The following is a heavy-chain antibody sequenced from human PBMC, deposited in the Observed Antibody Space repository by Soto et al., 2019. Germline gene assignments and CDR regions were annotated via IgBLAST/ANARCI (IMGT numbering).Heavy chain of an antibody. J-gene: IGHJ4*02. CDR1: GYTLTELS. CDR2: FDPEDGET. V-gene: IGHV1-24*01. CDR3: TRGRWSLDY. Sequence: ASVKGSCKVSGYTLTELSMHWVRQAPGKGLEWMGGFDPEDGETIYAQKFQGRVTVTEDTSTDTAYMELSSLRSEDTAVYYCTRGRWSLDYWGQGTLVTVPQ. D-gene: IGHD2-15*01.